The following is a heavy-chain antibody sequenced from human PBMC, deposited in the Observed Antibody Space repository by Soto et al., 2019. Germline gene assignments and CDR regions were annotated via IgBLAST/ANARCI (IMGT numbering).Heavy chain of an antibody. CDR3: TTLNYGVDV. J-gene: IGHJ6*02. CDR2: IKSKSGGGAA. CDR1: GFTFSNTW. Sequence: GGSLRLSCAASGFTFSNTWMSWVRQAPGKGLEWVGHIKSKSGGGAADYAAPVKGRFTVSRDDSKNTLYLQMNSLKTEDTAVYYCTTLNYGVDVWGQGTTVTSP. V-gene: IGHV3-15*01.